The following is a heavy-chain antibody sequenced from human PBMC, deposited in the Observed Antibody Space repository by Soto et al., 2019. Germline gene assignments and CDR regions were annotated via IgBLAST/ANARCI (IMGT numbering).Heavy chain of an antibody. CDR2: IIPIFGTA. J-gene: IGHJ6*02. CDR3: ASPYCSSTNCYSYYYYGVDV. V-gene: IGHV1-69*06. CDR1: GGTFSSYA. Sequence: SVKFSCKASGGTFSSYAINWVRQAPGQGLEWMGGIIPIFGTANYAQKFQGRVTITADKSTSTAYMELSSLRSEDTAVYYCASPYCSSTNCYSYYYYGVDVWGQGTTVTVSS. D-gene: IGHD2-2*01.